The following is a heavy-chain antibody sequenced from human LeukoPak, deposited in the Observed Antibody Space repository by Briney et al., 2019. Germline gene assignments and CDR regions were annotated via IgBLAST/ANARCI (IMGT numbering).Heavy chain of an antibody. CDR2: ISAYNGNT. V-gene: IGHV1-18*01. CDR1: GYTFTSYG. CDR3: ARAPIRFLEWLFPYGPYDY. J-gene: IGHJ4*02. D-gene: IGHD3-3*01. Sequence: ASVKVSCKASGYTFTSYGISWVRQAPGQGLEWMGWISAYNGNTNYAQKLQGRVTMTTDTSTSTAYMELSRLRSDDTAVYYCARAPIRFLEWLFPYGPYDYWGQGSLVTVSS.